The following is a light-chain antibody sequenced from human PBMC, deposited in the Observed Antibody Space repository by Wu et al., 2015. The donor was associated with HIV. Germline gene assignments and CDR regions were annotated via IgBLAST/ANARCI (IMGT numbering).Light chain of an antibody. CDR1: QDIFTY. J-gene: IGKJ5*01. CDR2: DAS. CDR3: CQLIELVFPLT. Sequence: AIQLTQSPSSLSASIGDRVNITCRASQDIFTYLAWYQQTPGKAPRVLIYDASTLQSGVSSRFSGSGSGAHFTLTISGLQREDFGRFYFCQLIELVFPLTFGQGSRLEI. V-gene: IGKV1-13*02.